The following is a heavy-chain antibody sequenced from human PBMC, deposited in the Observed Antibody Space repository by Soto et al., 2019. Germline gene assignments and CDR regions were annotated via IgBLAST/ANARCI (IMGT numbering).Heavy chain of an antibody. CDR1: GFTVSSNY. Sequence: PGGSLRLSCAASGFTVSSNYMSWVRQAPGKGLEWVSVIYSGGSTYYADSVKGRFTISRDNSENTLYLQMNSLRAEDTAVYYCARIVWSGYSDYYYGMDVWGQGTTVTVSS. D-gene: IGHD3-3*01. V-gene: IGHV3-53*01. CDR3: ARIVWSGYSDYYYGMDV. CDR2: IYSGGST. J-gene: IGHJ6*02.